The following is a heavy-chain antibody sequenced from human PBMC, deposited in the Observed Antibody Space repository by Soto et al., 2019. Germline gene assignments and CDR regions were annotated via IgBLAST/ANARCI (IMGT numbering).Heavy chain of an antibody. CDR2: ISYDGSNK. J-gene: IGHJ4*02. CDR1: GFTFSSYG. V-gene: IGHV3-30*18. D-gene: IGHD3-10*01. Sequence: GGSLRLSCAASGFTFSSYGMHWVRQAPGKGLEWVAVISYDGSNKYYADSVKGRFTISRDNSKNTLYLQMNSLRAEDTAVYYCAKDAQVLLWFGDFDYWGQGTLVTVSS. CDR3: AKDAQVLLWFGDFDY.